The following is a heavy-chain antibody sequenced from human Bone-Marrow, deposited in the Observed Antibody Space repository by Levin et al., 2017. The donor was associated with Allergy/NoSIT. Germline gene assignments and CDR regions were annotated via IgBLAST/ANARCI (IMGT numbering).Heavy chain of an antibody. CDR2: ISYDGSNT. D-gene: IGHD3-16*02. V-gene: IGHV3-30*04. Sequence: GGSLRLSCSASGYTFSTYAMHWVRQTPAKGLEWVAVISYDGSNTFYADSVKGRFTISRDNSKNSLYLQMSSLTAEDTAVYFCARGLSDSIITFARVIGVLGVDCWGHGTLVTVSS. CDR1: GYTFSTYA. CDR3: ARGLSDSIITFARVIGVLGVDC. J-gene: IGHJ4*01.